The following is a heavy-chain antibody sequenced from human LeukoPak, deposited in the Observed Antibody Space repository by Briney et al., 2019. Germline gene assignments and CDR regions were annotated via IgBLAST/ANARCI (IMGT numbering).Heavy chain of an antibody. CDR1: GFPFSSYG. Sequence: PGTSLRLSCAASGFPFSSYGMHWVRQAPGKGLEWVARLVYDARSDYAYSVKGRFSISRDDSKNTLFLDMSNLRVEDTAPYYCARDLSAAFDFWGQGVLVTVSS. D-gene: IGHD6-19*01. J-gene: IGHJ4*02. V-gene: IGHV3-33*01. CDR3: ARDLSAAFDF. CDR2: LVYDARS.